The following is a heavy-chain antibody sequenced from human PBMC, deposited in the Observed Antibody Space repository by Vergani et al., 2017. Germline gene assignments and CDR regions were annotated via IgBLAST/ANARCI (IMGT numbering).Heavy chain of an antibody. CDR3: AGGVGVEDCSRTNCYVDCFGP. CDR2: ISHKGDT. J-gene: IGHJ5*02. Sequence: QVQLQQWGAGLLKPSETLSLTCSLSGASFSGYYWNWVRQSPGQGLQWIGEISHKGDTNYDPSLQSRDTISIDVSKNQFSLKMTSMTVADSGTYYCAGGVGVEDCSRTNCYVDCFGPWGQGIQVTVSS. CDR1: GASFSGYY. V-gene: IGHV4-34*01. D-gene: IGHD2-2*01.